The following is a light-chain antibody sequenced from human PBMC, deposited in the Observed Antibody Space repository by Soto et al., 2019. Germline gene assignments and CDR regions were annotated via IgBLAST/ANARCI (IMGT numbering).Light chain of an antibody. Sequence: EIVLTQSPGTLSLSPGERATLSCRASQSVSSGYLAWYQQKPGQAPRLLIYGASRRASGIPDRFSGSGSGTDFTLTISRLEPEDFAVYYCQQFGSSTWTFGQGTKVEIK. V-gene: IGKV3-20*01. CDR3: QQFGSSTWT. J-gene: IGKJ1*01. CDR2: GAS. CDR1: QSVSSGY.